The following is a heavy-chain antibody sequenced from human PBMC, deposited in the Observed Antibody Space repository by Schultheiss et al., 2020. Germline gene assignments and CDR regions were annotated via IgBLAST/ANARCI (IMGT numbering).Heavy chain of an antibody. Sequence: SETVSLTCTVSGGSISSSSYYWSWIRQPPGKGLEWIGEINHSGSTNYNPSLKSRVTISVDTSKNQFSLKLSSVTAADTAVYYCARVVAATSNGYYYGMDVWGKGTTVTVSS. CDR3: ARVVAATSNGYYYGMDV. D-gene: IGHD2-15*01. CDR1: GGSISSSSYY. V-gene: IGHV4-39*07. CDR2: INHSGST. J-gene: IGHJ6*04.